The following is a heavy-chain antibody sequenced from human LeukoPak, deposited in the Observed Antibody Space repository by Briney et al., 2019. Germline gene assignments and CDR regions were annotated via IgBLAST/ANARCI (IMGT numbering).Heavy chain of an antibody. Sequence: LGGSLRLSCAASGFAVSSNHMNWVRQAPGKGLEWVSVIFNGGSTYYADSVKGRFTISRDNSKNTLYLQMNSLRAEDTAVYYCATSIVGLTYDEHFQHWGQGTLVTVSS. V-gene: IGHV3-53*01. J-gene: IGHJ1*01. CDR2: IFNGGST. CDR3: ATSIVGLTYDEHFQH. CDR1: GFAVSSNH. D-gene: IGHD1-26*01.